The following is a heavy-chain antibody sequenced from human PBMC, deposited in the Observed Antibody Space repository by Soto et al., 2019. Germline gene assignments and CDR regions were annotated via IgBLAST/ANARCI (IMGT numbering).Heavy chain of an antibody. Sequence: RASVKVSCKASGYTFTSYAMHWVRQAPGQRLEWMGWINAGNGNTKYSQKFQGRVTMTRNTSISTAYMELSSLRSEDTAVYYCARGTGQLWLPSYYYGMDVWGQGTTVTVSS. J-gene: IGHJ6*02. D-gene: IGHD5-18*01. CDR2: INAGNGNT. CDR3: ARGTGQLWLPSYYYGMDV. V-gene: IGHV1-3*01. CDR1: GYTFTSYA.